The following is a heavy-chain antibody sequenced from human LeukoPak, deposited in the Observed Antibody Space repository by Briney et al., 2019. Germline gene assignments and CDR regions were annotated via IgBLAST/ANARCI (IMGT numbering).Heavy chain of an antibody. J-gene: IGHJ3*02. CDR1: GVSISSYY. CDR3: ARINYYDSSGYYTEPAFDI. D-gene: IGHD3-22*01. CDR2: IYYSGST. V-gene: IGHV4-59*01. Sequence: PSETLSLTCTVSGVSISSYYWSWVRQPPGKGLEWVGYIYYSGSTNYNPSLKSRVTISVDTSKNQFSLKLSSVTAADTAVYYCARINYYDSSGYYTEPAFDIWGQGTMVTVS.